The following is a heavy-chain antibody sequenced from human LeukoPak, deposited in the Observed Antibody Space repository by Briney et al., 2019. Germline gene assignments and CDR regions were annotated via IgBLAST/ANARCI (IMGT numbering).Heavy chain of an antibody. J-gene: IGHJ4*02. D-gene: IGHD3-22*01. CDR3: AGDSSGMYYFDY. Sequence: GASVKVSCKASGYTFTGYYMHWVRQAPGQGLEWMGRINPNSGGTNYAQKFQGRVTMTRDTSISTAYMELSRLRSDATAVYYCAGDSSGMYYFDYWGQGTLVTVSS. V-gene: IGHV1-2*06. CDR2: INPNSGGT. CDR1: GYTFTGYY.